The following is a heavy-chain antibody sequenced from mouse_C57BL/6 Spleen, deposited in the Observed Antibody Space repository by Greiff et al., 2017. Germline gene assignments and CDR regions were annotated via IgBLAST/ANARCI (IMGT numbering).Heavy chain of an antibody. Sequence: QVQLQQPGAELVKPGASVKLSCKASGYTFTSYWMQWVKQRPGQGLEWIGEIDPSDSYTNYNQKFKGKATLTVDTSSSTAYMQLSSLTSEDSAVYYCARKAYYSLYYFDYWGQGTTLTVSS. CDR1: GYTFTSYW. CDR2: IDPSDSYT. V-gene: IGHV1-50*01. J-gene: IGHJ2*01. D-gene: IGHD2-12*01. CDR3: ARKAYYSLYYFDY.